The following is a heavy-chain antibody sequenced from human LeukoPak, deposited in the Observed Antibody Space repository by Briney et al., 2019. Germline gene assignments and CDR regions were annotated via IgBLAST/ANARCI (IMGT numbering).Heavy chain of an antibody. CDR3: ARDAYYYGSGSYVDY. J-gene: IGHJ4*02. CDR1: GFTFSSYG. D-gene: IGHD3-10*01. Sequence: GRSLRLSCAASGFTFSSYGMHWVRQAPGKGLEWVAVIYYDGNNKFYADSVKGRFTISRDNSKNTLYLQMNSPRAEDTAVYYCARDAYYYGSGSYVDYWGQGTLVTVSS. CDR2: IYYDGNNK. V-gene: IGHV3-33*01.